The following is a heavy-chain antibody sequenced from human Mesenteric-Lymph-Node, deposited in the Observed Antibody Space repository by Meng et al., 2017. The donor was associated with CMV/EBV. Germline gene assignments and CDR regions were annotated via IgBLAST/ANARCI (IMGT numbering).Heavy chain of an antibody. CDR1: SFSSYY. CDR3: ARKYCGDDCFSVAEYFQQ. D-gene: IGHD2-21*01. Sequence: SFSSYYCPSLRPSPGKGLEWIGKIRHSGNTHYSPSLKSRVTISLDTSKNQFSLRLRSVTAADTAVYYCARKYCGDDCFSVAEYFQQWGQGTLVTVSS. J-gene: IGHJ1*01. V-gene: IGHV4-34*01. CDR2: IRHSGNT.